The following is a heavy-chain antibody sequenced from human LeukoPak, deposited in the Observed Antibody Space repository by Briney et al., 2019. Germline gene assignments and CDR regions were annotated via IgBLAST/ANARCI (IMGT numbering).Heavy chain of an antibody. V-gene: IGHV3-48*04. J-gene: IGHJ4*02. Sequence: GGSLRLSCAASGFTFSSYSMNWVRQAPGKGLEWVSYISSSSSTIYYADSVKGRFTISRDNAKNSLYPQMNSLRAEDTAVYYCARDSAPLFYWGQGTLVTVSS. CDR3: ARDSAPLFY. CDR2: ISSSSSTI. D-gene: IGHD3-10*01. CDR1: GFTFSSYS.